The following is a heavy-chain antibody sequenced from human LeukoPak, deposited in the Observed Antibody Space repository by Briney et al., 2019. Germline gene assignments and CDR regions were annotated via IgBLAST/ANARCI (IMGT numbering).Heavy chain of an antibody. CDR1: GFSLSTRGAG. Sequence: SGPTLGKPAQTLTLTFTYAGFSLSTRGAGVGWIRQPPGKALAWLATTYWAAHKRYSPSQKSRLTITKDTSKNQVVLTMTNMVPVDTATYYCPHSGVDVGYDYVWGSYRSAVEFDYWGQGTLVTVSS. CDR3: PHSGVDVGYDYVWGSYRSAVEFDY. J-gene: IGHJ4*02. V-gene: IGHV2-5*02. CDR2: TYWAAHK. D-gene: IGHD3-16*02.